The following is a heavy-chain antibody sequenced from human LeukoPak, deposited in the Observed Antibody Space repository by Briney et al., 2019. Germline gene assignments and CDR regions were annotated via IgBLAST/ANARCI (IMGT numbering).Heavy chain of an antibody. CDR1: GFTFSSYW. Sequence: PGGSLRLSCAASGFTFSSYWMSWVRQAPGKGLEWVANIKQDGSEKYYVDSVKGRFTISRDNAKNSLYLQMNSLRAEDTALYHCARDPLGAGRLDAFDIWGQGTMVTVSS. J-gene: IGHJ3*02. CDR2: IKQDGSEK. V-gene: IGHV3-7*03. D-gene: IGHD3-10*01. CDR3: ARDPLGAGRLDAFDI.